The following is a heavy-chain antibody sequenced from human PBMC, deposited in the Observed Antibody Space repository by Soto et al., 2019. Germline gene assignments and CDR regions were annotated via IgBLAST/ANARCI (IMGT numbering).Heavy chain of an antibody. Sequence: SETLSLTCTVSGGSISSGNYYWSWIRQPPGKGLEWIGFISYSGTTHYSTSLRSRVSISVDTSKNQFSLDLSSVTAADTAVYYCATMGTPVTGLYYFDYWGQGTLVTVSS. J-gene: IGHJ4*02. CDR2: ISYSGTT. D-gene: IGHD4-17*01. CDR1: GGSISSGNYY. CDR3: ATMGTPVTGLYYFDY. V-gene: IGHV4-30-4*01.